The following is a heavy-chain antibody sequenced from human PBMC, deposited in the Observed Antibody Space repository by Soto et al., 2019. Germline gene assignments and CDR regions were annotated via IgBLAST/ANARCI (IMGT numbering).Heavy chain of an antibody. J-gene: IGHJ3*02. Sequence: PSETLSLTRTVSGGSISSYYWSWIRQPPGKGLEWIGYISYSGSTNYNPSLKSRVTISVDTSKNQFSLKLSSVTAADTAVYYCASSSPHYDFWSGYSFWDAFDIWGQGTMVTVSS. D-gene: IGHD3-3*01. V-gene: IGHV4-59*01. CDR2: ISYSGST. CDR3: ASSSPHYDFWSGYSFWDAFDI. CDR1: GGSISSYY.